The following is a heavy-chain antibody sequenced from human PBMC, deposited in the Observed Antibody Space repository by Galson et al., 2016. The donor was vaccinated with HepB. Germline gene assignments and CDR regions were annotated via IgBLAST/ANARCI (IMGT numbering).Heavy chain of an antibody. V-gene: IGHV4-61*08. CDR1: SGSVSSGGYY. D-gene: IGHD3-16*01. CDR2: IQNPGGT. Sequence: SETLSLTCTVSSGSVSSGGYYWSWVRQSPGKGLEWIGYIQNPGGTNYNPSLKGRVTISIDRSKNQFFLGLTSVTAADTAVYYCARDGGFYNGMDVWGQGTTVTVSS. J-gene: IGHJ6*02. CDR3: ARDGGFYNGMDV.